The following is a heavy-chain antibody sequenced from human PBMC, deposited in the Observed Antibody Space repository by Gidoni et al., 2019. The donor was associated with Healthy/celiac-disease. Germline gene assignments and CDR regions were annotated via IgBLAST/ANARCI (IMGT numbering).Heavy chain of an antibody. CDR1: GCTFSDRY. Sequence: VQLVESGGGLVQPGGSLRLSCAASGCTFSDRYMDWVRQAPGKGLEWVGRTRNKANSYPTEYAASVKGRFTISRDDSKNSLYLQMNSLKTEDTAVYYCAARDYGDYVWAFDIWGQGTMVTVSS. CDR2: TRNKANSYPT. CDR3: AARDYGDYVWAFDI. V-gene: IGHV3-72*01. D-gene: IGHD4-17*01. J-gene: IGHJ3*02.